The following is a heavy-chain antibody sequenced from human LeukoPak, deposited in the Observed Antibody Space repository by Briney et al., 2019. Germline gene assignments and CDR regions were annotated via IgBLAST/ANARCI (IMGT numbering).Heavy chain of an antibody. CDR1: GGSISSYY. D-gene: IGHD3-22*01. Sequence: SETLSLTCTVSGGSISSYYWSWIRQPAGKGLEWIGRIYTSGSTNYNPSLKSRVTMSVDTSKNQFSLKLSSVTAADTAVYYCARDLGYDSSGRENAFDIWGQGTMVTVPS. CDR2: IYTSGST. J-gene: IGHJ3*02. CDR3: ARDLGYDSSGRENAFDI. V-gene: IGHV4-4*07.